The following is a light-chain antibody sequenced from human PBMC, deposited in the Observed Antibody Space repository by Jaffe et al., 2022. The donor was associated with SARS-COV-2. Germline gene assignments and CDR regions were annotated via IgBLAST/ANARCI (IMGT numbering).Light chain of an antibody. CDR1: SSDIGGYNY. CDR3: ASYAGSNNWV. Sequence: QSALTQPPSASGSPGQSVTISCTGTSSDIGGYNYVSWYQRHPGKAPKLMIYEITKRPSGVPDRFSGSKSGNTASLTVSGLQADDEADYFCASYAGSNNWVFGGGTKLTVL. CDR2: EIT. V-gene: IGLV2-8*01. J-gene: IGLJ3*02.